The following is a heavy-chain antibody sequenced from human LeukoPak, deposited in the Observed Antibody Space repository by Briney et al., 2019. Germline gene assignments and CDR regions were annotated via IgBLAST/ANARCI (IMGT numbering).Heavy chain of an antibody. CDR2: IYHSGST. V-gene: IGHV4-38-2*02. CDR1: GYSISSGYY. CDR3: ARHGADERGYSYDLDY. D-gene: IGHD5-18*01. J-gene: IGHJ4*02. Sequence: SETLSLTCTVSGYSISSGYYWGWIRQPPGKGLEWIGSIYHSGSTYYNPSLKSRVTISVDTSKNQFSLKLSSVTAADTAVYYCARHGADERGYSYDLDYWGQGTLVTVSS.